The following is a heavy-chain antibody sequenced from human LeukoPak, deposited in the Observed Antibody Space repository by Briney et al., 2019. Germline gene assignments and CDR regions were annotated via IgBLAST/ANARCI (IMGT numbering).Heavy chain of an antibody. CDR3: ARGTKDMFYYYYMDV. CDR1: GFTFSSYD. D-gene: IGHD2-15*01. CDR2: IGTAGDT. V-gene: IGHV3-13*01. Sequence: GGSLRLSCAASGFTFSSYDMHWVRQATGKGLEWVSAIGTAGDTYYPGSVKGRFTISRENAKNTLYLQMNSLRAEDTAVYYCARGTKDMFYYYYMDVWGKGTTVTVSS. J-gene: IGHJ6*03.